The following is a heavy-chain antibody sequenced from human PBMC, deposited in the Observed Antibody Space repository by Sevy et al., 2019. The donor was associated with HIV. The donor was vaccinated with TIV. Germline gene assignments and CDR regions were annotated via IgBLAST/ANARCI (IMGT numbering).Heavy chain of an antibody. CDR1: GFTVSNSH. J-gene: IGHJ4*02. D-gene: IGHD1-20*01. Sequence: GGSLRLSCAASGFTVSNSHMSWARQAPGKGLEWVAILFSSGNTYYADSVKGGFTDSSDNSMNTRYLKMHRLIVEDTAVYYCEGYNNGFDYWAQGTLVTVSS. V-gene: IGHV3-66*01. CDR3: EGYNNGFDY. CDR2: LFSSGNT.